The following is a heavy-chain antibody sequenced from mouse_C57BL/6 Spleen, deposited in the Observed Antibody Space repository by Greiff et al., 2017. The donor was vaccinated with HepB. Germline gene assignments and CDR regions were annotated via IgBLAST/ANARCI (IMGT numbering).Heavy chain of an antibody. V-gene: IGHV3-6*01. J-gene: IGHJ3*01. Sequence: EVKLQESGPGLVKPSQSLSLTCSVTGYSITSGYYWNWIRQFPGNKLEWMGYISYDGSNNYNPSLKNRISITRDTSKNQFFLKLNSVTTEDTAKYYCAREGDYGAWFAYWGQGTLVTVSA. D-gene: IGHD2-4*01. CDR1: GYSITSGYY. CDR2: ISYDGSN. CDR3: AREGDYGAWFAY.